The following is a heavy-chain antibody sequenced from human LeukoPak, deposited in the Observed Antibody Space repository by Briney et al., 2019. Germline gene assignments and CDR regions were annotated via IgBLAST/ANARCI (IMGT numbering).Heavy chain of an antibody. Sequence: SQTLSLTCTVSGGSISSGGYYWSWIRQHPGKGLEWIGYIFYSGTTYYNPSLKSRVTISADTSNNQFSLKLSSVTAADTAVYYCARVGVSGSYYGTSDYWGQGTLVTVSS. CDR3: ARVGVSGSYYGTSDY. D-gene: IGHD3-10*01. V-gene: IGHV4-31*03. CDR2: IFYSGTT. CDR1: GGSISSGGYY. J-gene: IGHJ4*02.